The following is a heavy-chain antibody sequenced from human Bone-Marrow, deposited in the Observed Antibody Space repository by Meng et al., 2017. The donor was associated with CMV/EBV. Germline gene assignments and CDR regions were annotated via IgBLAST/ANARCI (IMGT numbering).Heavy chain of an antibody. V-gene: IGHV3-7*01. Sequence: GGSLRLSCAASGFTFSSYWMSWVRQAPGKGLEWVANIKQDGSEKYYVDSVKGRFTISRDNAKNSLYLQMNSLRAEDTAVYYCARQMGYYYDSSGSYYYYGMDFWGQGTTVTGSS. CDR3: ARQMGYYYDSSGSYYYYGMDF. D-gene: IGHD3-22*01. J-gene: IGHJ6*02. CDR1: GFTFSSYW. CDR2: IKQDGSEK.